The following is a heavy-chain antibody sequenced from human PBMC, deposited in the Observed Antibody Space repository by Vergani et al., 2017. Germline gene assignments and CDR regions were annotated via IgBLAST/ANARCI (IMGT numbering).Heavy chain of an antibody. Sequence: QVQLQQWGAGLLKPSETLSLTCAVYGGSFSGYYWSWIRQPPGKGLGWIGEINHSGSTNYNPSLKSRVTISVATSKNQFSLKLSSVTAADTAVYYCARTNWGDPDYWGQGTLVTGSS. D-gene: IGHD7-27*01. J-gene: IGHJ4*02. CDR1: GGSFSGYY. CDR2: INHSGST. CDR3: ARTNWGDPDY. V-gene: IGHV4-34*01.